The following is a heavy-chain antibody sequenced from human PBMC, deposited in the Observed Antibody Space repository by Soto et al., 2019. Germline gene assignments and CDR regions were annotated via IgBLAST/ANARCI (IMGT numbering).Heavy chain of an antibody. CDR2: INAGDGNT. CDR3: ARSGSSTSTSCYGGFDI. CDR1: GYTFTNYA. V-gene: IGHV1-3*01. D-gene: IGHD2-2*01. Sequence: QVQLVQSGAEVKKPGASVKVSCKTSGYTFTNYAIHWVRQAPGQRLEWMGWINAGDGNTKYSQKFQGRVTITRDTSASTAYMELSSLRSEDAAVYYCARSGSSTSTSCYGGFDIWGQGTMVTVSS. J-gene: IGHJ3*02.